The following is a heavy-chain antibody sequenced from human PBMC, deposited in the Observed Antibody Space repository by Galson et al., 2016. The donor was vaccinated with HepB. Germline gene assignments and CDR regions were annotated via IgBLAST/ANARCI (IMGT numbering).Heavy chain of an antibody. Sequence: SLRLSCAASGFTFNVYWMTWVRQAPGKGLEWVANIKQDGNEKHYVDSVKGRFTISRDNAKVSLHLEMNSLRAEDTAVYYCARRFPRYDILTDDYYYYLDVWGKGTTVTVSS. CDR3: ARRFPRYDILTDDYYYYLDV. D-gene: IGHD3-9*01. CDR1: GFTFNVYW. CDR2: IKQDGNEK. J-gene: IGHJ6*03. V-gene: IGHV3-7*03.